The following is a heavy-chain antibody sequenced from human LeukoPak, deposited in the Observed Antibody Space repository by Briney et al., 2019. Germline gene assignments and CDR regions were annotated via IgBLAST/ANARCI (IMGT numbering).Heavy chain of an antibody. Sequence: GGSLRLSCAASGFTFSTYWMSWVRQAPGKGLEWVANIKQDGSEKHYVDSVKGRFTISRDNNNNSLFLQMDSLRAEDTAFYYCSREDYFGSGSPAYWGQGTLVTVSS. CDR1: GFTFSTYW. CDR2: IKQDGSEK. D-gene: IGHD3-10*01. J-gene: IGHJ4*02. V-gene: IGHV3-7*01. CDR3: SREDYFGSGSPAY.